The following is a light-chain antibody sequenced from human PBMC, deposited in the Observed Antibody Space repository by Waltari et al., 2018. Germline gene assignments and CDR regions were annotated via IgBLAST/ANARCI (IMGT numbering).Light chain of an antibody. CDR2: RNN. CDR3: AAWDDSLSGKV. CDR1: SSNIGSNL. J-gene: IGLJ3*02. V-gene: IGLV1-44*01. Sequence: QTVLTQPPSASGTPGQRVTISCSGSSSNIGSNLVTWYQQPPGTAPKLLVYRNNQRPSGVPDRFSGSKSGTSASLAISGLQSEDEADYYCAAWDDSLSGKVFGGGTKLTVL.